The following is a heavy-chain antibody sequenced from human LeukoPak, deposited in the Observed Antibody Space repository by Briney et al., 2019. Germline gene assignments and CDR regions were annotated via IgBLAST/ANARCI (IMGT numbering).Heavy chain of an antibody. CDR1: GFTFSSYD. D-gene: IGHD6-6*01. CDR3: AREASIVVRCTNY. J-gene: IGHJ4*02. CDR2: IGSNGGST. V-gene: IGHV3-64*01. Sequence: GGSLTLSCAASGFTFSSYDMHWVRQAPGKGLGYVSVIGSNGGSTAYAKSVKGRLTSSRDNSKNTLYLQMGRLRGEDMAVYYGAREASIVVRCTNYWGQGTLVTVSS.